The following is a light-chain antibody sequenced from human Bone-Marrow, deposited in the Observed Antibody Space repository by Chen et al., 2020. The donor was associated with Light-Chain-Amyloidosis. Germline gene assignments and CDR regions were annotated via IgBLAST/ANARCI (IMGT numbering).Light chain of an antibody. Sequence: QSVLTQPPSVSGAPGQGVTIPCAGSSSTSGQVMMYIGTSSFLEQPPKFLIYGHNQRPSGVPDRFSGSRSGTSASLAITELQADDEADYYCQTYDDSPSAYVFGTGTRVTVL. CDR3: QTYDDSPSAYV. J-gene: IGLJ1*01. V-gene: IGLV1-40*01. CDR2: GHN. CDR1: SSTSGQVM.